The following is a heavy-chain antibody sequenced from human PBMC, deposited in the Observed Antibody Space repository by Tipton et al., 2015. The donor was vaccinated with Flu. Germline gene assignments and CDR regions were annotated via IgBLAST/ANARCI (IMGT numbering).Heavy chain of an antibody. CDR2: IYYSGST. CDR3: ARFSREDAFDI. Sequence: TLSLTCPVSGGSISSGGYYWSWLRQHPGKGLEWIGYIYYSGSTYYNPSLKSRVTISVDTSKNQSSLKLSSVTAADTAVYYCARFSREDAFDIWGQGTMVTVSS. J-gene: IGHJ3*02. V-gene: IGHV4-31*03. D-gene: IGHD5-24*01. CDR1: GGSISSGGYY.